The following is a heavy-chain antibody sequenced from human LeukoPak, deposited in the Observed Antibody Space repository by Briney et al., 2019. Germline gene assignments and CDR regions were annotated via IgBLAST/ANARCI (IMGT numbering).Heavy chain of an antibody. CDR3: ARGGGYSSGWSDAFDI. CDR1: GFTFSSYA. D-gene: IGHD6-19*01. Sequence: GGSLRLSCTASGFTFSSYAMNWVRQAPGKGLEWVSSTGRSSSYIYYADSVKGRFTISRDNAKNSLYLQMNSLRAEDTAVYYCARGGGYSSGWSDAFDIWGQGTMVTVSS. CDR2: TGRSSSYI. V-gene: IGHV3-21*01. J-gene: IGHJ3*02.